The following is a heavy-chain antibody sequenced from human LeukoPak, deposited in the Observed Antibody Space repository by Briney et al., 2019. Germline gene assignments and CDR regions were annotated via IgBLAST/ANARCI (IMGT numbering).Heavy chain of an antibody. CDR3: ARQNEKYTSGWYTA. D-gene: IGHD6-19*01. CDR2: IIPILGIA. CDR1: GGTFSSYA. V-gene: IGHV1-69*04. Sequence: GASVKVSCKASGGTFSSYAISWVRQAPGQGLEWMGRIIPILGIANYAQKFQGRVTMTADTSTSTAYMELRSLRSDDTAVYYCARQNEKYTSGWYTAWGQGTLVTVSS. J-gene: IGHJ5*02.